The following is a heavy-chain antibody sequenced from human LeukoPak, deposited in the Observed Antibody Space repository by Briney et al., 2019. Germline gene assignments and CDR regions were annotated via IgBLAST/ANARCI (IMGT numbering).Heavy chain of an antibody. V-gene: IGHV4-34*01. Sequence: SETLSLXCAVYGGSFSGYYWSWIRQPPGKGLEWIGEINHSGSTNYNPSLKSRVTISVDTSKNQFSLKLSSVTAADTAVYYCARGRYCSGGSSYSRYYYYYYMDVWGKGTTVTVSS. CDR3: ARGRYCSGGSSYSRYYYYYYMDV. D-gene: IGHD2-15*01. CDR2: INHSGST. CDR1: GGSFSGYY. J-gene: IGHJ6*03.